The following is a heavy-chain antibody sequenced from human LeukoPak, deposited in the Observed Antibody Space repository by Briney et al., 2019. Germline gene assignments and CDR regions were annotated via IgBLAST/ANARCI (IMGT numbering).Heavy chain of an antibody. CDR1: GASISSGGYY. CDR3: ARVQHYYDSSGYSSPFDP. V-gene: IGHV4-61*02. D-gene: IGHD3-22*01. Sequence: SETLSLTCTVSGASISSGGYYWSWIRQPAGKGLEWIGRIYASGKTNYNPSLKSRVTISVDTSNNQFSLNLSSVTAADTAVYYCARVQHYYDSSGYSSPFDPWGQGTLVTVSS. CDR2: IYASGKT. J-gene: IGHJ5*02.